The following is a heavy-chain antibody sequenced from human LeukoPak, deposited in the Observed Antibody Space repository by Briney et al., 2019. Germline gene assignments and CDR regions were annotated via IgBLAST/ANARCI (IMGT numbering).Heavy chain of an antibody. CDR1: GGSISSGGYS. J-gene: IGHJ4*02. D-gene: IGHD1-26*01. Sequence: PSETLSLTCAVSGGSISSGGYSWSWIRQPPGKSLEWIGYIYHSGSTYYNPSLKSRVTISVDRSKNQFSLKLSSVTAADTAVYYCARGKVGATPQPFDYWGQGTLVTVSS. CDR2: IYHSGST. CDR3: ARGKVGATPQPFDY. V-gene: IGHV4-30-2*01.